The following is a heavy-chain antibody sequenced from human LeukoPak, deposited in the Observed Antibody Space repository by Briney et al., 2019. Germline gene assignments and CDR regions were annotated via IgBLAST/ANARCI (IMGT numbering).Heavy chain of an antibody. CDR2: IYYSGST. CDR3: ARGPKQWLGY. J-gene: IGHJ4*02. Sequence: PSETLSLTCTVSGGSISSGGYSWSWIRQHPGKGLEWIGYIYYSGSTYYNPSLKSRVTISVDTSKNQFSLKLSSVTAADTAVYYSARGPKQWLGYWGQGTLVTVSS. V-gene: IGHV4-31*03. D-gene: IGHD6-19*01. CDR1: GGSISSGGYS.